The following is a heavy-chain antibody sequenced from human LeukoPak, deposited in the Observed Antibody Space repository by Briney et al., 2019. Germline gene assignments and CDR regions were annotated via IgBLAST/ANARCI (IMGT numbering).Heavy chain of an antibody. CDR2: IYYSGGT. J-gene: IGHJ4*02. V-gene: IGHV4-59*01. CDR1: GGSISSYY. CDR3: AREAYGSFLPYYFDY. Sequence: SETLSLTCTVSGGSISSYYWSWIRQPPGKGLEWIGYIYYSGGTNYNPSLKSRVTISVDTSKNQFSLKLSSVTAADTAVYYCAREAYGSFLPYYFDYWGQGTLVTVSS. D-gene: IGHD3-10*01.